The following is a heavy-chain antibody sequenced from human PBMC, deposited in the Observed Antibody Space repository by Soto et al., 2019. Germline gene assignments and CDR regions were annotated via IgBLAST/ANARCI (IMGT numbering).Heavy chain of an antibody. CDR3: ARGGYDFWSGTYYYYGMDV. Sequence: ASVKFSCKASGYTFTSYDINWVRQATGQGLEWMGWMNPNSGNTGYAQKFQGRVTMTRNTSISTAYMELSSLRSEDTAVYYCARGGYDFWSGTYYYYGMDVWGQGTTVTVSS. J-gene: IGHJ6*02. CDR1: GYTFTSYD. CDR2: MNPNSGNT. V-gene: IGHV1-8*01. D-gene: IGHD3-3*01.